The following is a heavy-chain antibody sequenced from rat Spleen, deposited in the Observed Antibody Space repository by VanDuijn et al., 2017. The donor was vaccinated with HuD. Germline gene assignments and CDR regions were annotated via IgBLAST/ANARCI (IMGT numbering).Heavy chain of an antibody. CDR1: GFTFSDYA. V-gene: IGHV5-19*01. D-gene: IGHD1-4*01. CDR3: TSHGARVSRFAY. J-gene: IGHJ3*01. CDR2: ISPTGGRT. Sequence: EVQLVESGGGLVQPGRSMKLSCAASGFTFSDYAMNWIRQAPTKGLEWVASISPTGGRTYYPDSEKGRFTISRDNAKSTLYLQMDSLRSEDTATYYCTSHGARVSRFAYWGQGTLVTVSS.